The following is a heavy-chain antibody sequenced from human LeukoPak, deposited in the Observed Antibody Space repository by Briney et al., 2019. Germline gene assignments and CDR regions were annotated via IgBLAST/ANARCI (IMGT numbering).Heavy chain of an antibody. CDR1: GYTFTGYY. CDR2: INPNSGGT. D-gene: IGHD6-13*01. CDR3: ARDYIIAAAASPYNWFDP. J-gene: IGHJ5*02. Sequence: ASVKVSCKASGYTFTGYYMQWVRQAPGQGLEWMGWINPNSGGTNYAQKFQGRVTMTGDTSISTAYMELSRLRSDDTAVYYCARDYIIAAAASPYNWFDPWGQGTLVTVSS. V-gene: IGHV1-2*02.